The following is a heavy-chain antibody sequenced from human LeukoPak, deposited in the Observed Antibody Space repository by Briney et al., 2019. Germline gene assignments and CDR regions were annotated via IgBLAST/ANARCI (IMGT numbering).Heavy chain of an antibody. CDR2: IYDSGST. Sequence: TSETLSLTCTVSGRSISSGGYYWSWIRQHPGKGLEWIGYIYDSGSTYYNPSLKSRVTISVDTSKNQFSLKLSSVTAADTAVYYCARGRRTVSFDYWGPGTLVTVSS. D-gene: IGHD1-1*01. CDR1: GRSISSGGYY. CDR3: ARGRRTVSFDY. V-gene: IGHV4-31*03. J-gene: IGHJ4*02.